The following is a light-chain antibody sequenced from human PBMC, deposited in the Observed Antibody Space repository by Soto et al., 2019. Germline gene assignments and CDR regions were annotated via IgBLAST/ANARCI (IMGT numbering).Light chain of an antibody. CDR1: QGIDSF. CDR3: QQLHSYPST. CDR2: AAS. J-gene: IGKJ4*01. V-gene: IGKV1-9*01. Sequence: DDQLARSPSTYFASVGNRVTIACRASQGIDSFLAWYQQKPGTTPKLLIYAASALQTGVPSRFSGSGSGTDFTLTISSLQPEDFATYYCQQLHSYPSTSAGRAKVDI.